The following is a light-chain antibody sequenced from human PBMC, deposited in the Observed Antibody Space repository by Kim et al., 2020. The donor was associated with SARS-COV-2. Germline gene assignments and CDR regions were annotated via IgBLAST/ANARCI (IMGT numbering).Light chain of an antibody. J-gene: IGKJ4*01. Sequence: PGERATLYCRDSQSVRCYLAWYQQKPGQAPRLLIYDASNRATGIPARFSGSGSGTDFTLTISSLEPEDFAVYYCQQRSNWPPSLTFGGGTKVDIK. CDR1: QSVRCY. CDR2: DAS. V-gene: IGKV3-11*01. CDR3: QQRSNWPPSLT.